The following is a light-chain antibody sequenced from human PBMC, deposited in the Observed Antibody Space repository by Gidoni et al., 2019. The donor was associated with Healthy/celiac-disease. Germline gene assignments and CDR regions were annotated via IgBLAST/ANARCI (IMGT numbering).Light chain of an antibody. CDR3: QQYNSYPGLT. V-gene: IGKV1-5*03. Sequence: DSQMTQSPSTLSASVGDRVTITCRASQSISSWLAWYQQKPGKAPKLLIYKASSLESGVPSRFSGSGSGTAFTLTISSLQPDDFATYYCQQYNSYPGLTFGGGTKVEIK. CDR2: KAS. J-gene: IGKJ4*01. CDR1: QSISSW.